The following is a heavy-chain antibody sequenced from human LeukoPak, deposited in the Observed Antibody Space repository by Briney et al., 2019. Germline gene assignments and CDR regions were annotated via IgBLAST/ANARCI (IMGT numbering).Heavy chain of an antibody. Sequence: PSETLSITCAVYGGSFSGYYWSWIRQPPGKGLEWIGEINHSGSTNYNPSLKSRVTISVDTSKNQFSLKLSSVTAADTAVYYCARATRLTTVPYNWFDPWGQGTLVTVSS. CDR1: GGSFSGYY. CDR2: INHSGST. D-gene: IGHD4-17*01. CDR3: ARATRLTTVPYNWFDP. J-gene: IGHJ5*02. V-gene: IGHV4-34*01.